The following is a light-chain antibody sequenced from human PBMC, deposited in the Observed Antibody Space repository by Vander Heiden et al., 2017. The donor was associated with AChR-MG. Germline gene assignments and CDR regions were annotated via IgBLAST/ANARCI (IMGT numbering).Light chain of an antibody. Sequence: DIVMTQSPLSLPVTPGEPASISCRSSQSLLHSNGYNYLDWYLQKPGQSPQLLIYLGSNRASGVPDRFSGSGSGTDFTLKISRVEAEDVGVYYCMQALQGLNFGGGTKVEIK. V-gene: IGKV2-28*01. CDR3: MQALQGLN. CDR2: LGS. CDR1: QSLLHSNGYNY. J-gene: IGKJ4*01.